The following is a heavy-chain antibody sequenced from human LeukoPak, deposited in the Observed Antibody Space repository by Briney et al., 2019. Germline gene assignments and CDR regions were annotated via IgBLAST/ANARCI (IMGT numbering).Heavy chain of an antibody. V-gene: IGHV3-7*01. J-gene: IGHJ4*02. CDR3: ARGVPTGTDYFDY. Sequence: GGSLRLSCAASGFTFSSYWMSWVRQAPGKGLEWVANIKQDGSEKYYVDSVKGRFTISRDNAKNSLYLQMNSLRAEDTAVYYCARGVPTGTDYFDYSGQGTLVTVSS. D-gene: IGHD1-1*01. CDR1: GFTFSSYW. CDR2: IKQDGSEK.